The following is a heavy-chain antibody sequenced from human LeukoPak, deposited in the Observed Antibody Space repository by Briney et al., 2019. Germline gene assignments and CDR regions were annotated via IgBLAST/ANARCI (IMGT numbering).Heavy chain of an antibody. Sequence: ASVKVSCKVSGYTLTELSMHWVRQAPGKGLEWMGGFDPEDGETIYAQKFQGRVTITADKSTSTAYMELSSLRSEDTAVYYCARGGIQYSSSTNFDYWGQGTLVTVSS. CDR2: FDPEDGET. V-gene: IGHV1-24*01. J-gene: IGHJ4*02. D-gene: IGHD6-6*01. CDR3: ARGGIQYSSSTNFDY. CDR1: GYTLTELS.